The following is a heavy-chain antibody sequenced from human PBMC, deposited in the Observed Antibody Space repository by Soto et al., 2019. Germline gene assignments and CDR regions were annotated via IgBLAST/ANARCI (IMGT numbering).Heavy chain of an antibody. D-gene: IGHD3-22*01. CDR2: IYHSGST. Sequence: SETLSLTCAVSGGSISSSNWWSWVRQPPGKGLEWIGEIYHSGSTNYNPSLKSRVTISVDKSKNQFSLKLSSVTAADTAVYYCARESPYYYDSSGYVIDYWGQGTLVTVSS. V-gene: IGHV4-4*02. J-gene: IGHJ4*02. CDR3: ARESPYYYDSSGYVIDY. CDR1: GGSISSSNW.